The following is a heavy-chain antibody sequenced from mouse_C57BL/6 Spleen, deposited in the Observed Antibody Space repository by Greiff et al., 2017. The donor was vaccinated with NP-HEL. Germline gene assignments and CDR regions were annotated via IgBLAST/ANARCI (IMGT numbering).Heavy chain of an antibody. Sequence: QVQLQQPGAELVKPGASVKLSCKASGYTFTSYWMQWVKQRPGQGLEWIGEIDPSDSYTNYNQKFKGKATLTVDTSSSTAYMQLSSLTSEDSAVYYGANCCGSSYVGDFGDGGQGTTLTVSS. J-gene: IGHJ2*01. CDR1: GYTFTSYW. CDR2: IDPSDSYT. D-gene: IGHD1-1*01. CDR3: ANCCGSSYVGDFGD. V-gene: IGHV1-50*01.